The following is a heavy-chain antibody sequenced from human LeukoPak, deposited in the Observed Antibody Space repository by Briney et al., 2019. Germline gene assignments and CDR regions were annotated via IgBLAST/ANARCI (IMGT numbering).Heavy chain of an antibody. CDR1: GFTFSSYA. J-gene: IGHJ5*02. Sequence: PGGSLRLSCAASGFTFSSYAMSWVRQAPGKGLEWVSAISGSGGSTYYADSGKGRFTITRDNSKNSLYLQMNSLRAEATALYYCATVAYYDFWSGYYGGLDLWGQGTLVTVSS. CDR3: ATVAYYDFWSGYYGGLDL. CDR2: ISGSGGST. V-gene: IGHV3-23*01. D-gene: IGHD3-3*01.